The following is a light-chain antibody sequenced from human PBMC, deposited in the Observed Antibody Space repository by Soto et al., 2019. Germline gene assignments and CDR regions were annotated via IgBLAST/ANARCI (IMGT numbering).Light chain of an antibody. CDR2: AAS. J-gene: IGKJ1*01. CDR1: QGISNY. CDR3: QHYNSYSEA. Sequence: DIQMTQSPSSLSASVGDRVTITCRASQGISNYLAWYQQRPGKVPELLIYAASTLQSGVPSRFSGSGSGTEFTLTISSLQPDDFATYYCQHYNSYSEAFGQGTKVDIK. V-gene: IGKV1-27*01.